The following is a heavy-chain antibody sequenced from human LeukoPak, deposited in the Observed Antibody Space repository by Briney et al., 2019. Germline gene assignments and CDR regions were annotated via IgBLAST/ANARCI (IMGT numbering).Heavy chain of an antibody. CDR3: ARAIYDSSGYYRYFDL. Sequence: ASVKVSCKASGYTFTTYGISWVRQAPGQGLEWMGWISAYSGDTYYAQKVQGRVTVTTDTSTSTAYMELRSLRSDDTAVYYCARAIYDSSGYYRYFDLWGRGTLVTVSS. CDR2: ISAYSGDT. V-gene: IGHV1-18*01. J-gene: IGHJ2*01. D-gene: IGHD3-22*01. CDR1: GYTFTTYG.